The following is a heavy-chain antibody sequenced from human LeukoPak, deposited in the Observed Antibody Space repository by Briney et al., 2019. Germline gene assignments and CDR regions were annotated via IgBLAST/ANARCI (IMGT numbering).Heavy chain of an antibody. Sequence: ASVKVSCKASGYTFTSYGISWVRQAPGQGLEWMGWISAYNGNTNYAQKLQGRVTMTTDTSTSTAYMELRSLRSDDTAVYYCARVGTGDYAVAYYYYGMDVWGQGTTVTVSS. J-gene: IGHJ6*02. V-gene: IGHV1-18*01. CDR3: ARVGTGDYAVAYYYYGMDV. CDR1: GYTFTSYG. CDR2: ISAYNGNT. D-gene: IGHD4-17*01.